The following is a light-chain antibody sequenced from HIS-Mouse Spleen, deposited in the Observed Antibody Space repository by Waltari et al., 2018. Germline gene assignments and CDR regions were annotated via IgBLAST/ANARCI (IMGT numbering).Light chain of an antibody. CDR1: QGISSA. CDR2: DAS. CDR3: QQFNSYPLT. V-gene: IGKV1-13*02. Sequence: AIQLTQSPSSLSASVGDRVTITCRASQGISSALAWYQQKPGTAPKLLIYDASSLESGVPSRFSGSGSGTDFTLTISSLQPEDFATYYCQQFNSYPLTFGGGTKVEIK. J-gene: IGKJ4*01.